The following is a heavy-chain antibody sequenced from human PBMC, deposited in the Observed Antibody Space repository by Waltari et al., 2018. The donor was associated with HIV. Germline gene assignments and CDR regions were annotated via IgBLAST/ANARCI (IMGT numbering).Heavy chain of an antibody. V-gene: IGHV4-39*07. D-gene: IGHD3-10*01. CDR3: ARVSYGSGGLDY. Sequence: QLQLQESGPGLVKPSETLSLTCTVSGGSISSSSYYWVWIRQPPGKGLEGIGSIYYSGSTYYNPSLKSRVTISVDTSKNQFSLKLSSVTAADTAVYYCARVSYGSGGLDYWGQGTLVTVSS. CDR1: GGSISSSSYY. CDR2: IYYSGST. J-gene: IGHJ4*02.